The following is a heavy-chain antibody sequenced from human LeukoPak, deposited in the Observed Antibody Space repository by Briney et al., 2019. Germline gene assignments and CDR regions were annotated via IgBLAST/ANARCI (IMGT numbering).Heavy chain of an antibody. CDR3: ARESLRYFDWLLYHFDY. Sequence: GGSLRLTCAASGFTFSSYSMNWVRQAPGKGLEWVSSISSSSSYIYYADSVKGRLTISRDNAKNSLYLQMNSLRAEDTAVYYCARESLRYFDWLLYHFDYWGQGTLVTVSS. V-gene: IGHV3-21*01. CDR1: GFTFSSYS. CDR2: ISSSSSYI. D-gene: IGHD3-9*01. J-gene: IGHJ4*02.